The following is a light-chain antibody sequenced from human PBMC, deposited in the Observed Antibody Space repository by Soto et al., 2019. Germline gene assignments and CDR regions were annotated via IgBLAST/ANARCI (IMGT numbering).Light chain of an antibody. V-gene: IGKV1-5*03. CDR1: QSINNW. J-gene: IGKJ1*01. CDR3: QQYDTYWT. CDR2: KAS. Sequence: DIQMTQSPSTLSASVGDRVTITCRASQSINNWLAWYQKKPGKAPKLLIYKASNLDIGIPSRFSGSGAGTEFTPTISSLQPDDFATYYCQQYDTYWTFGQGTKVEIK.